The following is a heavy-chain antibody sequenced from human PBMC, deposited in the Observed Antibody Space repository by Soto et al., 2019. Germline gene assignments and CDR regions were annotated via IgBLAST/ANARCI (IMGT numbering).Heavy chain of an antibody. Sequence: GASVKVSCKASGGTFSSYTISCVRQAPGQGLEWMGRIIPILGIANYAQKFQGRVTITADKSTSTAYMELSSLRSEDTAVYYCARSPDSYDSTRTPLVYWGQGTLVTVSS. D-gene: IGHD3-22*01. CDR3: ARSPDSYDSTRTPLVY. CDR2: IIPILGIA. J-gene: IGHJ4*02. CDR1: GGTFSSYT. V-gene: IGHV1-69*02.